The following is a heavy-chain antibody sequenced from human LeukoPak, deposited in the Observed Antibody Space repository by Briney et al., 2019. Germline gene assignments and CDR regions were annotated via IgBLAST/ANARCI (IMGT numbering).Heavy chain of an antibody. D-gene: IGHD6-19*01. CDR2: IRGSSDVI. CDR1: GFTFSSHA. Sequence: GGSLRLSCAASGFTFSSHAMSWVRQAPGKGLEWVSLIRGSSDVIEYADSVRGRFTISRDNSKNTLYLQMNSLRAEDTALYYCAKDYRYGSAWGPGTLVVVSS. CDR3: AKDYRYGSA. J-gene: IGHJ5*02. V-gene: IGHV3-23*01.